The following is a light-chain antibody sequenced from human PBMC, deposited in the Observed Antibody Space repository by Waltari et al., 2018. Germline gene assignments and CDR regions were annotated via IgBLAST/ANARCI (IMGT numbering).Light chain of an antibody. V-gene: IGLV3-19*01. Sequence: SSELTQAPAVSVASGQTVRTPCHGDSLREYHVSWVHTKPGQAPALVIYGKNNRPSGIPDRFSASSSGSTASLTIIGAQAEDEADYYCHSRDSSGDVLIGGGTKLTVV. J-gene: IGLJ2*01. CDR1: SLREYH. CDR2: GKN. CDR3: HSRDSSGDVL.